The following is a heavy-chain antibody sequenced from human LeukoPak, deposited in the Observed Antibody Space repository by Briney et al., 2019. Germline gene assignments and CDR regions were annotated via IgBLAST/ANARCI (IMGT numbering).Heavy chain of an antibody. D-gene: IGHD1-1*01. CDR3: AGGGVWDLLDY. J-gene: IGHJ4*02. CDR1: GNTLTEMS. Sequence: ASVKVSCTVSGNTLTEMSMHWVRQAPGKGLEWVGGFDPEDGEPIYTQKFRGRVIMTQDASTDTVYMELSSLRSEDTAVYYCAGGGVWDLLDYWGQGTLVTVSS. V-gene: IGHV1-24*01. CDR2: FDPEDGEP.